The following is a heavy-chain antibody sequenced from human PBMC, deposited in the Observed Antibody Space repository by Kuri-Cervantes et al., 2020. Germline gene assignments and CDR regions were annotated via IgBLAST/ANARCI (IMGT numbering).Heavy chain of an antibody. J-gene: IGHJ4*02. D-gene: IGHD5-12*01. V-gene: IGHV3-30-3*01. CDR1: GFTFSSYA. Sequence: GGSLRLSCAASGFTFSSYAMHWVRQAPGKGLEWVAVISYDGSNKYYADSVKGRFTISRDNSKNTLYLQMNSLRAEDTAVYFCARYLRSPPFYYFDSWGQGTLVTVSS. CDR3: ARYLRSPPFYYFDS. CDR2: ISYDGSNK.